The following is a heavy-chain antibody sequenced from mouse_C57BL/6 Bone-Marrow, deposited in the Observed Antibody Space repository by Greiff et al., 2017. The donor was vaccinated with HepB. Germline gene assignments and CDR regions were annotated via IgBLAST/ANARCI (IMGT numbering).Heavy chain of an antibody. V-gene: IGHV3-1*01. CDR1: GYSITSGYD. CDR3: ARDYSNYAFDV. Sequence: EVQRVESGPGMVKPSQSLSLTCTVTGYSITSGYDWHWIRHFPGNKLEWMGYISYSGSTNYNPSLKSRISITHDTSKNHFFLKLNSVTTEDTATYYCARDYSNYAFDVWGTGTTVTVSS. D-gene: IGHD2-5*01. CDR2: ISYSGST. J-gene: IGHJ1*03.